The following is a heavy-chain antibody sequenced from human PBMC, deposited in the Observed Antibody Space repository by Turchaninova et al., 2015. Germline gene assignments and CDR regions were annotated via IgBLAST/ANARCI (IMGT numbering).Heavy chain of an antibody. CDR2: IYHSGST. J-gene: IGHJ3*02. V-gene: IGHV4-4*02. CDR3: AREEISSSTGLRYFVWYLSNAFDI. CDR1: GGSISSTNW. D-gene: IGHD3-9*01. Sequence: VSGGSISSTNWWSWVRQPPGKGLEWIGEIYHSGSTNYNPSLKSRVTISVDKSKNQVSLKLSSVTAADTAVYYCAREEISSSTGLRYFVWYLSNAFDIWGQGTKVTVSS.